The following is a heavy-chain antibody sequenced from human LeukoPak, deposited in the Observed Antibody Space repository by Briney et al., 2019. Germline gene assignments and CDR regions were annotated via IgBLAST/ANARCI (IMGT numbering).Heavy chain of an antibody. D-gene: IGHD2-2*01. CDR3: AKERQLPPYYFDY. V-gene: IGHV3-30*18. J-gene: IGHJ4*02. CDR1: GFTFSSYG. Sequence: PGGSLRLSCAASGFTFSSYGMHWVRQAPGKGLEWVAVISYDGSNKYYADSVKGRFTISRDNSKNTLYLQMNSLRAEDTAVYYCAKERQLPPYYFDYWGQGTLVTVSS. CDR2: ISYDGSNK.